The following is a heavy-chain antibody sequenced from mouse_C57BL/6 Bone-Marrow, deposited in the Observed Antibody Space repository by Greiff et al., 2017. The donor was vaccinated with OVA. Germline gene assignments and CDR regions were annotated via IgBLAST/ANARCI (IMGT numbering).Heavy chain of an antibody. D-gene: IGHD3-2*02. V-gene: IGHV5-6*01. CDR3: ARQGQLRLLFAY. J-gene: IGHJ3*01. CDR1: GFTFSSYG. CDR2: ISSGGSYT. Sequence: DVQLVESGGDLVKPGGSLKLSCAASGFTFSSYGMSWVRQTPDKRLEWVATISSGGSYTYYPDSVKGRFTISRDNAKNTLYLQMSSLKSEDTAMYYCARQGQLRLLFAYWGQGTLVTVSA.